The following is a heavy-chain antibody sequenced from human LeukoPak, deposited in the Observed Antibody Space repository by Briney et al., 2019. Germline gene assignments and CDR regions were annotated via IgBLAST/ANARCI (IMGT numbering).Heavy chain of an antibody. Sequence: SQTLSLTCAISGDIVSSNSAAWNWIRQSPSRGLEWLGRTYYRSKWYNDYAVSVKSRITISPDTSKNQFSLQLNSVTPEDTAVYYCARSERGSKGGAFDIWGQGTMVTVSS. D-gene: IGHD3-16*01. J-gene: IGHJ3*02. CDR1: GDIVSSNSAA. CDR3: ARSERGSKGGAFDI. V-gene: IGHV6-1*01. CDR2: TYYRSKWYN.